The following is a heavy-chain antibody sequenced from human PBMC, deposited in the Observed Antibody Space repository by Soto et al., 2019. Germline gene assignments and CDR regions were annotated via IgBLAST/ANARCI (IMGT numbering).Heavy chain of an antibody. Sequence: AGGSLRLSCAASGFTFSNAWMSWVRQAPGKGLEWVGRIKSKTDGGTTDYAAPVKGRFTISRDDSKNTLYLQMNSLKTEDTAVYYYTMAHRYYDFWSGYDSGFDYWGQGTLVTAPQ. CDR1: GFTFSNAW. J-gene: IGHJ4*02. CDR3: TMAHRYYDFWSGYDSGFDY. CDR2: IKSKTDGGTT. V-gene: IGHV3-15*01. D-gene: IGHD3-3*01.